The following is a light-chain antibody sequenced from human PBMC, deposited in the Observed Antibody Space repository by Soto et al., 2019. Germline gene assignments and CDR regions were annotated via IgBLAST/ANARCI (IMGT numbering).Light chain of an antibody. CDR2: AAS. CDR1: QDISNY. V-gene: IGKV1-27*01. Sequence: DIQVTQSPSSLSAFVGDRVTITCRASQDISNYLAWYQQKPGKVPKLLIYAASTLQSGVPSRFSGSGSGTDFTLTINNLQPEDVATYYCQKYNSAPWTVGQGTKVDSK. J-gene: IGKJ1*01. CDR3: QKYNSAPWT.